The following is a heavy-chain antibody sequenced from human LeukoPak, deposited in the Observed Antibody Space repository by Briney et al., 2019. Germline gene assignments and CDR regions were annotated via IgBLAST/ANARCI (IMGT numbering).Heavy chain of an antibody. J-gene: IGHJ2*01. CDR1: GGSISSSSYY. V-gene: IGHV4-39*01. D-gene: IGHD3-10*01. CDR3: ARRAVQVRFFDL. CDR2: IYYSGST. Sequence: SETLSLTCTVSGGSISSSSYYWDWIRQPPGKGLEWIGSIYYSGSTYYNPSLKSRVTISVDTSKNQFSLKLSSVTAADTAVYYCARRAVQVRFFDLWGRGTLVTVSP.